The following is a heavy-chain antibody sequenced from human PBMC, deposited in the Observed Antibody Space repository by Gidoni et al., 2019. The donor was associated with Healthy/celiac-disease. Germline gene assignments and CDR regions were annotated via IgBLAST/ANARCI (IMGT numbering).Heavy chain of an antibody. CDR3: AIAARGTDYYYYGMDV. D-gene: IGHD1-26*01. CDR1: GGSFSGYY. V-gene: IGHV4-34*01. CDR2: INHSGST. Sequence: QVQLQQWGAGLLKPSETLSLTCAVYGGSFSGYYWSWIRQPPGKGLEWIGEINHSGSTNYNPSLKSRVTISVDTSKNQFSLKLSSVTAADTAVYYCAIAARGTDYYYYGMDVWGQGTTVTVSS. J-gene: IGHJ6*02.